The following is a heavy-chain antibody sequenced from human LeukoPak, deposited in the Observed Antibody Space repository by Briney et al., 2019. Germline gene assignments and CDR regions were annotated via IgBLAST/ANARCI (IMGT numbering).Heavy chain of an antibody. V-gene: IGHV5-51*01. J-gene: IGHJ4*02. CDR1: GYSFTNYW. D-gene: IGHD1-26*01. Sequence: GESLKISCKGSGYSFTNYWIGWVRQMPGKGLKWMGIIYPGDSDARYSPSFQGQVTISADKSISTDYLQWSSLKASDTAMYYCARRRDLYSGSYYPFDYWGQGTLVTVSS. CDR2: IYPGDSDA. CDR3: ARRRDLYSGSYYPFDY.